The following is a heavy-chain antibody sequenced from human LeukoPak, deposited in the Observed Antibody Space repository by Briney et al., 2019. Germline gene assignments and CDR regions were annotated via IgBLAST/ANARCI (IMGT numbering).Heavy chain of an antibody. CDR2: IRSAVETT. D-gene: IGHD3/OR15-3a*01. CDR3: AEHFCTGLDCSLFDS. CDR1: GFTMSHYG. V-gene: IGHV3-23*01. J-gene: IGHJ4*02. Sequence: GGSLRLSCAASGFTMSHYGVSWVRQAPGKGLEWISGIRSAVETTHYADSVKGRFIISRDDSKNALSLQLNSLRPEDTALYYCAEHFCTGLDCSLFDSWGQGTLVTVSS.